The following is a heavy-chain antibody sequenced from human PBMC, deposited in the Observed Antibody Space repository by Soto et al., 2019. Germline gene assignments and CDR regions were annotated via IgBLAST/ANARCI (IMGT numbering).Heavy chain of an antibody. V-gene: IGHV4-31*03. CDR2: IYYSGST. J-gene: IGHJ1*01. CDR1: GGSISSGGYY. Sequence: QVQLQESGPGLVKPSQTLSLACTVSGGSISSGGYYWSWIRQHPGKGLEWIGYIYYSGSTYYNPSLKSRVTISVDTSKNPLSLKLSSVTAADTAVYYCARVSNGAYFQHWGQGTLVTVSS. CDR3: ARVSNGAYFQH. D-gene: IGHD1-1*01.